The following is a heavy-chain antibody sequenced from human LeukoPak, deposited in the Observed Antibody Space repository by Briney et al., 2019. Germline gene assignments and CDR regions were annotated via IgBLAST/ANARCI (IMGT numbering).Heavy chain of an antibody. Sequence: GASVKVSCKASGYTFTSYDINWVRQATGQGLEWMGWMNPNSGNTGYAQKFQGRVTITRNTSISTAYMELSSLRSEDTAVYYCARGIGGRFLEWSFDYWGQGTLVTVSS. D-gene: IGHD3-3*01. J-gene: IGHJ4*02. CDR1: GYTFTSYD. V-gene: IGHV1-8*03. CDR2: MNPNSGNT. CDR3: ARGIGGRFLEWSFDY.